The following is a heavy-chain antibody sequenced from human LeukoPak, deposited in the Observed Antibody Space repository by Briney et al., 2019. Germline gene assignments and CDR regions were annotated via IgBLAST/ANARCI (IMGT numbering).Heavy chain of an antibody. CDR3: AKLPSENIVVVAATQDY. CDR2: IWHDGTSK. J-gene: IGHJ4*02. CDR1: GFIFNNFG. V-gene: IGHV3-30*02. D-gene: IGHD2-15*01. Sequence: PGGSLRLSCEASGFIFNNFGMHWVRQAPGKGPEWVAVIWHDGTSKYYADSVRGRFTISRDNSKNTLYLQMNSLRAEDTAVYYCAKLPSENIVVVAATQDYWGQGTLVTVSS.